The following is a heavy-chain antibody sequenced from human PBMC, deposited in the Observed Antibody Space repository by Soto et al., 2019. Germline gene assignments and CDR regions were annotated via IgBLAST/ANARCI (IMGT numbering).Heavy chain of an antibody. CDR3: ARSSTHNWNHYYYGMDV. J-gene: IGHJ6*02. D-gene: IGHD1-20*01. CDR1: GGTFSSYA. Sequence: QVQLVQSGAEVKKPGSSVKVSCKASGGTFSSYAISWVRQAPGQGLEWMGGIIPIFGTANYAQKFQGRVTITADESTSTAYMELSSLSSEDTAVYYCARSSTHNWNHYYYGMDVWGQGTTVTVSS. CDR2: IIPIFGTA. V-gene: IGHV1-69*01.